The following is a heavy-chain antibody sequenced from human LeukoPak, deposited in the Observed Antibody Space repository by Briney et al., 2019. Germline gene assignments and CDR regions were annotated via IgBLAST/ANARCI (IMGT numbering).Heavy chain of an antibody. CDR2: INHSGST. CDR1: GYSISSGYY. Sequence: SETLSLTCTVSGYSISSGYYWSWIRQPPGKGLEWIGEINHSGSTNYNPSLKSRVTISVDTSKNQFSLKLSSVTAADTAVYYCARALGLSVGTNKQAFAFDIWGQGTMVTVSS. J-gene: IGHJ3*02. V-gene: IGHV4-38-2*02. D-gene: IGHD1-1*01. CDR3: ARALGLSVGTNKQAFAFDI.